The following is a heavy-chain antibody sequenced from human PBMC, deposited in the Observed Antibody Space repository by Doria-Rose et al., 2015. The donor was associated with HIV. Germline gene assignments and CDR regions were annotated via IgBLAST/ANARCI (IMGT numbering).Heavy chain of an antibody. Sequence: PVLVKPTETLTLTCTVSGFSLSSPGMGVSLIRQPPGKALEWLANIISDDERSYKTSLKSRLTISMSNSKSQMVLTMTDMDPVDTATYYCARIKSSRWYHKYYVDFWGQGALVIVSA. CDR1: GFSLSSPGMG. CDR2: IISDDER. J-gene: IGHJ4*02. V-gene: IGHV2-26*01. D-gene: IGHD6-13*01. CDR3: ARIKSSRWYHKYYVDF.